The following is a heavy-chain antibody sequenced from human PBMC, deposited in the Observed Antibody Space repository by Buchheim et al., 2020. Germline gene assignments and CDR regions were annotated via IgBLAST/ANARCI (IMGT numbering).Heavy chain of an antibody. D-gene: IGHD3-22*01. CDR3: ARQPSSGSFYYYGMDV. Sequence: QVQLQESGPGLVKPSETLSLTCPVSGGSVSSESYYWRWIRQPPGKGLEWIGYIYYSGSTNYNPSLKSRVTISVDTSKNHFSLKLSSVTAADTAVYYCARQPSSGSFYYYGMDVWGQGTT. CDR1: GGSVSSESYY. CDR2: IYYSGST. J-gene: IGHJ6*02. V-gene: IGHV4-61*01.